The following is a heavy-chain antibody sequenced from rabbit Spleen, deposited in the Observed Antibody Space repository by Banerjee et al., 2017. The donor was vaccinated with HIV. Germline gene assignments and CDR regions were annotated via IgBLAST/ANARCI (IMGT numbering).Heavy chain of an antibody. CDR2: IDLLFGTT. J-gene: IGHJ4*01. D-gene: IGHD1-1*01. CDR1: GFDFSRHG. Sequence: QEQLVESGGGLVQPGGSLKLSCKASGFDFSRHGVSWVRQAPGKGLEWIGYIDLLFGTTYYANWVNGRFTISSHNAQNTLFLQLNSLTAAGTATYFCVRGASSSGYYSLWGPGTLVTVS. CDR3: VRGASSSGYYSL. V-gene: IGHV1S47*01.